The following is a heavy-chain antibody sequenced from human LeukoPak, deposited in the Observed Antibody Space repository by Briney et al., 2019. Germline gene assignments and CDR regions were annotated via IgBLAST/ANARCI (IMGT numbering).Heavy chain of an antibody. Sequence: SSETLSLTCVVSGGSLSTHHWSWIRQSPGRGLEWIGYISDSRSTNYNPSLKSRVTISVDTSKNQFSLMLSSVTAADTAVYYCARGYDSSAYYPFNYWGQGTLVTVSS. CDR3: ARGYDSSAYYPFNY. J-gene: IGHJ4*02. D-gene: IGHD3-22*01. V-gene: IGHV4-59*11. CDR2: ISDSRST. CDR1: GGSLSTHH.